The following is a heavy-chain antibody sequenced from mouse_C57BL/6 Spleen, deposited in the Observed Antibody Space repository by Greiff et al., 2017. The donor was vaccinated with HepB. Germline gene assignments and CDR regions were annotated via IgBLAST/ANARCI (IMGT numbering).Heavy chain of an antibody. CDR1: GYTFTSYW. J-gene: IGHJ4*01. V-gene: IGHV1-7*01. Sequence: QVQPQQSGAELAKPGASVKLSCKASGYTFTSYWMHWVKQRPGQGLEWIGYINPSSGYTKYNQKFKDKATLTADKSSSTAYMQLSSLTYEDSAVYYCAAIYYGYAYAMDYWGQGTSVTVSS. CDR2: INPSSGYT. CDR3: AAIYYGYAYAMDY. D-gene: IGHD2-2*01.